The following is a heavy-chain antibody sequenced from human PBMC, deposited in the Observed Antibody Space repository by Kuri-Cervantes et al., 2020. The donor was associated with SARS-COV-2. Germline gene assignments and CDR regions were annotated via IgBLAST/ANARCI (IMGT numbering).Heavy chain of an antibody. CDR3: VRDGDHWNFDY. CDR2: ITGNDDTT. V-gene: IGHV3-23*01. J-gene: IGHJ4*02. Sequence: LSLTCAASGFILRDYVMSWVRQAPGKGLDWVSAITGNDDTTHYADSVKGRFTLSRDNAKNMLFLQMNSLGAEDTAVYYCVRDGDHWNFDYWGQGTLVTVSS. CDR1: GFILRDYV. D-gene: IGHD1-1*01.